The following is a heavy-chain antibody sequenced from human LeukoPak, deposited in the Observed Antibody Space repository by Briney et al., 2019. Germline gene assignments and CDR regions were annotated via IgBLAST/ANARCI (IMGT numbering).Heavy chain of an antibody. Sequence: SGPTLVNPTQTLTLACTFSGFSLSTSGVGVGWIRQPPGKALEWLALIYWDDDKRYSPSLKSRLTITKDTSKNQVVLTMTNMDPVDTATYYCAHRSQPGYSSSFDYWGQVTLVTVSS. D-gene: IGHD6-13*01. CDR1: GFSLSTSGVG. CDR3: AHRSQPGYSSSFDY. J-gene: IGHJ4*02. CDR2: IYWDDDK. V-gene: IGHV2-5*02.